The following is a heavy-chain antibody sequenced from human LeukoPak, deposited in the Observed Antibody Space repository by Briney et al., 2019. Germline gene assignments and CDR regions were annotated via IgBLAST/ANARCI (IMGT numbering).Heavy chain of an antibody. V-gene: IGHV1-3*01. CDR3: ARHRPRHGDTADY. CDR2: INAGNGNT. J-gene: IGHJ4*02. CDR1: GYIFISYA. D-gene: IGHD5-18*01. Sequence: ASVKVSCKASGYIFISYAMHWVRQAPGQRLEWMGWINAGNGNTKYSQKFQGRVTITRDTSASTVYMELSSLRSEDTAVYYCARHRPRHGDTADYWGQGTLVAVSS.